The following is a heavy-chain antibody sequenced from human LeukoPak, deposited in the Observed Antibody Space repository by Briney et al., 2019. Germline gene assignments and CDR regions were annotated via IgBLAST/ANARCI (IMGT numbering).Heavy chain of an antibody. J-gene: IGHJ3*02. CDR2: ISSSSSTI. CDR1: GFTFSSYS. V-gene: IGHV3-48*01. Sequence: GSLSLSCAASGFTFSSYSMNWVRQAPGKGLEWVSYISSSSSTIYYADSVKGRFTISRDNAKNSLYLQMNSLRAEDTAVYYCARDRGYSYGTHAFDIWGQGTMVTVSS. CDR3: ARDRGYSYGTHAFDI. D-gene: IGHD5-18*01.